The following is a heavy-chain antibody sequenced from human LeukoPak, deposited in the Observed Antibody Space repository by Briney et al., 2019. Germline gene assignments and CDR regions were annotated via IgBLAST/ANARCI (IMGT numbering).Heavy chain of an antibody. J-gene: IGHJ5*02. CDR3: ARKTYCSGGRCYRENWFDP. Sequence: PSETLSLTCTVTGGSISGYHWNWIRLSPGKGLEWIANIFYTGNADYNPSLESRVTISVDTSKNEISLILSSVTAADTAIYYCARKTYCSGGRCYRENWFDPWGQGTLVTVSS. CDR2: IFYTGNA. V-gene: IGHV4-59*08. D-gene: IGHD2-15*01. CDR1: GGSISGYH.